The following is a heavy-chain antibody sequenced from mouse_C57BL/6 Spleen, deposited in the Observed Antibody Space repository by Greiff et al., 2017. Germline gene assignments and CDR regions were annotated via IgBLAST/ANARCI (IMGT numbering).Heavy chain of an antibody. V-gene: IGHV5-16*01. Sequence: EVQVVESEGGLVQPGSSMKLSCTASGFTFSDYYMAWVRQVPEKGLEWVANINYDGSSTYYLDSLKSRFIISRDNAKNILYLQMSSLKSEDTATYYCARVYDGPFDYWGQGTTLTVSS. CDR2: INYDGSST. CDR3: ARVYDGPFDY. CDR1: GFTFSDYY. D-gene: IGHD2-3*01. J-gene: IGHJ2*01.